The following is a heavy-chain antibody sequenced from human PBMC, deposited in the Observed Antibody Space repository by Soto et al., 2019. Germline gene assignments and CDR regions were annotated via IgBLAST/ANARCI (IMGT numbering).Heavy chain of an antibody. CDR1: GFTFSSYW. CDR3: ARDLVWELRYYFDY. Sequence: EVQLVESGGGLVQPGGSLRLSCAASGFTFSSYWMHWVRQAPGKGLGWVSRINSDGSSTRYVDSVKGRFTISRDNAKNTLYLQMNSLRAEDTAVYYCARDLVWELRYYFDYWGQGTLVTVSS. D-gene: IGHD1-26*01. V-gene: IGHV3-74*01. J-gene: IGHJ4*02. CDR2: INSDGSST.